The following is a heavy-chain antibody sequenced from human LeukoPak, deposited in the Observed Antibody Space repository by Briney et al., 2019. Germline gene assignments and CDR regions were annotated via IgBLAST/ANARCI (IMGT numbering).Heavy chain of an antibody. CDR1: GGSFSSGDYY. CDR2: IYYSGST. J-gene: IGHJ6*04. Sequence: PSETLSLTCTVSGGSFSSGDYYWSWIRQPPGKGLEWIESIYYSGSTYYNPSLKSRVTISVATSKNQFSLNLRSVTAADTAVYYCARDRYKNYYGMDGWGKGTTVTVSS. D-gene: IGHD1-1*01. V-gene: IGHV4-30-4*01. CDR3: ARDRYKNYYGMDG.